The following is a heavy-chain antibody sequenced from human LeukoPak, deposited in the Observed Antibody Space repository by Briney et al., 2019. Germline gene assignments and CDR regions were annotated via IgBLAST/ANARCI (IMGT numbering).Heavy chain of an antibody. J-gene: IGHJ5*02. CDR1: GYTLTELS. Sequence: ASVKVSCKVSGYTLTELSMHWVRQAPGKGLEWMGGFDPEDGETIYAHKFQGRVTMTEDTSTDTAYMELSSLRSEDTAVYCCATAPAAIMAVNWFDPWGQGTLVTVSS. V-gene: IGHV1-24*01. D-gene: IGHD2-2*01. CDR2: FDPEDGET. CDR3: ATAPAAIMAVNWFDP.